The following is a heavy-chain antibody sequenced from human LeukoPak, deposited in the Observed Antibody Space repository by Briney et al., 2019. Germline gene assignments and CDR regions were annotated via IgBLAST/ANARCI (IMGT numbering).Heavy chain of an antibody. D-gene: IGHD3-3*01. CDR1: GFTFSSYA. J-gene: IGHJ4*02. CDR3: AKEFLEWSQYYFDH. V-gene: IGHV3-30-3*01. Sequence: PGGSLRLSCAASGFTFSSYAMHWVRQAPGKGLEWVAVISYDGSNKYYADSVKGRFTISRDNSKNTVYLQMNSLRAEDTAVYYCAKEFLEWSQYYFDHWGQGALATVSS. CDR2: ISYDGSNK.